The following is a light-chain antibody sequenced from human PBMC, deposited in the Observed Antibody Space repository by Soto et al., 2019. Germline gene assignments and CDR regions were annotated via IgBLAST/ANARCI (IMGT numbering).Light chain of an antibody. Sequence: DIQMTQSPSSLCASVGDRVTITCRASQNIATYLNWYQQTPGKAPKLLIYTASTLQSGVPSRFSGSGSGTDFTLTISSLQPEDVATYYCQQSYSTPPLTFGGGTKV. CDR2: TAS. J-gene: IGKJ4*01. V-gene: IGKV1-39*01. CDR3: QQSYSTPPLT. CDR1: QNIATY.